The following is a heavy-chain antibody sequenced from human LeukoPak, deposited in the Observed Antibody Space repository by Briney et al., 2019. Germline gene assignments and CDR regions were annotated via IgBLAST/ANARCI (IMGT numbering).Heavy chain of an antibody. CDR3: ARDDCSGGSCYFDY. V-gene: IGHV3-20*04. CDR2: VNLYGGST. CDR1: GFTYDDYG. Sequence: GGPLTLSCAASGFTYDDYGMSWVRPAPGKELAWVSGVNLYGGSTGYEHSVQGRFTISRDNAKNYLYLQMNRLRAEDTALYYCARDDCSGGSCYFDYWGQGTLVTVSS. J-gene: IGHJ4*02. D-gene: IGHD2-15*01.